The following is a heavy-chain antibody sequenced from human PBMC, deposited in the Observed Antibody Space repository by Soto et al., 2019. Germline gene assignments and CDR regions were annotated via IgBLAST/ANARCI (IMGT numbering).Heavy chain of an antibody. V-gene: IGHV3-48*01. CDR3: AIDLLRFLASFSGMYV. D-gene: IGHD3-3*01. Sequence: PGGSLRLSCAASGFTFSSYSMNWVRQAPGKGLEWVSYISSSSSTIYYADSVKGRFTISRDNAKNSLYLQMNTMRARDTAVYYCAIDLLRFLASFSGMYVRGKADTVTISS. CDR1: GFTFSSYS. CDR2: ISSSSSTI. J-gene: IGHJ6*04.